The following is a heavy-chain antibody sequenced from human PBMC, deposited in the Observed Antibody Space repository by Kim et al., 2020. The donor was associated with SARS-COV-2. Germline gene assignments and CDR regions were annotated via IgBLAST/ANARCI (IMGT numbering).Heavy chain of an antibody. CDR3: ARRASGYYSFDK. D-gene: IGHD3-22*01. CDR2: IFSSGST. Sequence: SETLSLTCTVSGGSISSYHWNWIRQPPGKGLEWIGYIFSSGSTNYNPSLKSRVAISVDTSKNQFSLKLTSVTAADTAVYYCARRASGYYSFDKWGQGTL. CDR1: GGSISSYH. J-gene: IGHJ4*02. V-gene: IGHV4-59*08.